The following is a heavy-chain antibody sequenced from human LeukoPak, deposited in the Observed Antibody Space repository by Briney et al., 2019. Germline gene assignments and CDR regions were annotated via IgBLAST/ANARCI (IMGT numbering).Heavy chain of an antibody. J-gene: IGHJ4*02. CDR2: IRYDGSNK. D-gene: IGHD3-22*01. CDR3: AKDPPHYYDSSGYPDY. V-gene: IGHV3-30*02. Sequence: GGSLRLSCAASGFTFSSYGMHWVRQAPGKGLEGVAFIRYDGSNKYYADSVKGRFTISRDNSKNTLYLQMNSLRAEDTAVYYCAKDPPHYYDSSGYPDYWGQGTLVTVSS. CDR1: GFTFSSYG.